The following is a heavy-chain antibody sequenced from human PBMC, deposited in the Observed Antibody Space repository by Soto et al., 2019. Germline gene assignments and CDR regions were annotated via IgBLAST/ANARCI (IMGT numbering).Heavy chain of an antibody. CDR3: AKSYSSSWQAYYFDY. J-gene: IGHJ4*02. Sequence: PGGSLRLSCAASGFTFSSYVMHWVRQAPGKGLEWVAVISYDGSNKYYADSVKGRFTISRDNSKNTLYLQMNSLRAEDTAVYYCAKSYSSSWQAYYFDYWGQGTLVTVSS. CDR1: GFTFSSYV. V-gene: IGHV3-30*18. CDR2: ISYDGSNK. D-gene: IGHD6-13*01.